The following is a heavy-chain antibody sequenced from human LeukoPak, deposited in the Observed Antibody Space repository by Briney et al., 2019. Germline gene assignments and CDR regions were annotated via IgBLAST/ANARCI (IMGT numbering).Heavy chain of an antibody. D-gene: IGHD3-22*01. Sequence: PGVSLRLSCAASGFTFSSYAMSWVRQAPGKGLEWVSDITGSGGSIYYADSVKGRFTISRDNSKNTLYLQMNSLRAEDTAVYYCAKDVGYHYDTRFPTWGQGTLVTVSS. CDR3: AKDVGYHYDTRFPT. J-gene: IGHJ4*02. V-gene: IGHV3-23*01. CDR1: GFTFSSYA. CDR2: ITGSGGSI.